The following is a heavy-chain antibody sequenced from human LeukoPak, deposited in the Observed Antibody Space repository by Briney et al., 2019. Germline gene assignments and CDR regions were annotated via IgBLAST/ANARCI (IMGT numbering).Heavy chain of an antibody. CDR1: GFTFTSYY. CDR3: ARDNSGGSTWWFDP. J-gene: IGHJ5*02. CDR2: INPSGSYT. D-gene: IGHD2-15*01. V-gene: IGHV1-46*01. Sequence: ASVKVSCKASGFTFTSYYMHWVRQAPGQGLEWMGIINPSGSYTSYAQKFQGRVTMTRDTSTSTVYMELSSLRSEDTAVYYCARDNSGGSTWWFDPWGQGTLITVSS.